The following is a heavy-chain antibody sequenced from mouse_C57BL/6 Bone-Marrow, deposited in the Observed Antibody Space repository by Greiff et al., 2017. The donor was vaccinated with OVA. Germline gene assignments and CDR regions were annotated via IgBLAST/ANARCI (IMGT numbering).Heavy chain of an antibody. J-gene: IGHJ1*03. CDR1: GFSLSTSGMG. CDR2: IYWGDDK. Sequence: QVTLKVSGPGIVQPSQTLSITCTFSGFSLSTSGMGVSWIRQPSGKGLEWLAHIYWGDDKRYNPSMKSRLTISKDTSRNQVFLKITSVDTADTATYYCAGLRDWYFDGWGTAPTVTVAS. CDR3: AGLRDWYFDG. D-gene: IGHD2-12*01. V-gene: IGHV8-12*01.